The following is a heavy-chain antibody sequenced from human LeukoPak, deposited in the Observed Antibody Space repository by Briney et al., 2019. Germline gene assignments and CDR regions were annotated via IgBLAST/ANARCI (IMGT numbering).Heavy chain of an antibody. CDR3: ASSDSSYCSSTSCYEIEY. D-gene: IGHD2-2*01. CDR2: IWYDGSNK. V-gene: IGHV3-33*01. CDR1: GFTFSSYG. J-gene: IGHJ4*02. Sequence: PGGSLRLSCAASGFTFSSYGMHWVRQAPGKGLEWVAVIWYDGSNKYYADSVKGRFTISIDNSKNTLYLQMNSLRAEDTAVYYCASSDSSYCSSTSCYEIEYWGQGTLVTVSS.